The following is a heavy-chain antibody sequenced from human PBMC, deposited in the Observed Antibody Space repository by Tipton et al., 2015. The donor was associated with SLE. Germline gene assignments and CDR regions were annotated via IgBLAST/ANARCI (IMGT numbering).Heavy chain of an antibody. CDR3: ARGCSGGSCSGGYDY. D-gene: IGHD2-15*01. Sequence: TLSLTCAVYGVSFSGYYWSWIRQPPGKGLEWIGEINHSGSTNYNPSLKSRVTISVDTSKNQFSLKLSSVTAADTAVYYCARGCSGGSCSGGYDYWGQGTLVTVSS. V-gene: IGHV4-34*01. CDR2: INHSGST. CDR1: GVSFSGYY. J-gene: IGHJ4*02.